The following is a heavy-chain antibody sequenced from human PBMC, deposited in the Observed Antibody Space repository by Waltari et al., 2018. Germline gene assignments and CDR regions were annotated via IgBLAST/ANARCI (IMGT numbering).Heavy chain of an antibody. D-gene: IGHD3-10*01. V-gene: IGHV4-61*02. CDR1: GGAISSGSYY. CDR3: ARMYYGSGSYPGYYYYGMDV. Sequence: QVQLQEAGPGLVKPPQTMSLTCAVSGGAISSGSYYGSWVRRPAGMGREWIGRIYTSGRTNYNPSLTCRVTISVDTSKNPFSLMLSSVTAADTAVYYCARMYYGSGSYPGYYYYGMDVWGQGTTVTVSS. J-gene: IGHJ6*02. CDR2: IYTSGRT.